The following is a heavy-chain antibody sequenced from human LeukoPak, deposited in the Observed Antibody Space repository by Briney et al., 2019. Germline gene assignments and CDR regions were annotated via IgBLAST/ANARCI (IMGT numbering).Heavy chain of an antibody. CDR1: GFTFSIYA. CDR2: ISYDGSNK. J-gene: IGHJ4*02. CDR3: AKGGGGTGGSWRGDY. Sequence: PGRSLRLSCAASGFTFSIYAMHWVRQAPGKGLEWVAVISYDGSNKYYADSVKGRFTISTDNSKNTLYLQMNSLRAEDTAVYYCAKGGGGTGGSWRGDYWGQGTLVTVSS. V-gene: IGHV3-30*18. D-gene: IGHD2-15*01.